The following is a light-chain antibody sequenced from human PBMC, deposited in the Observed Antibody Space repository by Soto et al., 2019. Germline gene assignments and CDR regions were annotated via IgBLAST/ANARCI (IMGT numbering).Light chain of an antibody. Sequence: QSVLTQPPSASGSPGQSVTISCAGTINDVGGYNYVSWYQQHPGKVPQLMIYQVTKRPSGVPDRFSASKSDTTASLTISGLQAEDEGDYYCMSYAGGNRFVFGTGTKVT. V-gene: IGLV2-8*01. J-gene: IGLJ1*01. CDR3: MSYAGGNRFV. CDR2: QVT. CDR1: INDVGGYNY.